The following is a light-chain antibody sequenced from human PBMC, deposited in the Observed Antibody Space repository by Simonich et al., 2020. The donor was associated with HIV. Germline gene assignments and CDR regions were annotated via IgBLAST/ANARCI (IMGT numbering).Light chain of an antibody. V-gene: IGKV3-20*01. CDR1: QSVSRSY. CDR3: QQYGSSPLT. CDR2: GAS. Sequence: EIVLTQSPGTLSLSPGERATLSCRASQSVSRSYLAWYQQKPGQAPRLLIYGASSRATGTPERFSGSGSGTDFTLSITRLEPEDFAVYYCQQYGSSPLTFGQGTKVEIK. J-gene: IGKJ1*01.